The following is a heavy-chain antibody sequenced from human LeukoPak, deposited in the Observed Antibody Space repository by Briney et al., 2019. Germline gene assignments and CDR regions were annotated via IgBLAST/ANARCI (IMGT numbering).Heavy chain of an antibody. CDR3: ARDSPLSIVVVTAVLDY. J-gene: IGHJ4*02. CDR1: GFTFSSYE. Sequence: PGGSLRLSCAASGFTFSSYEMNWVRQAPGKGLEWVSYISSSGSTIYYADSVKGRFTISRDNAKNSLYLQMNSLRAEDTAVYYCARDSPLSIVVVTAVLDYWGQGTLVTVSS. V-gene: IGHV3-48*03. CDR2: ISSSGSTI. D-gene: IGHD2-21*02.